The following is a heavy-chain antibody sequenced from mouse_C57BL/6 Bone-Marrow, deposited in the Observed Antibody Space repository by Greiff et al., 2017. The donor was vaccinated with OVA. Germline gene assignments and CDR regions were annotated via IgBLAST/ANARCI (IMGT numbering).Heavy chain of an antibody. CDR2: IDPENGDT. D-gene: IGHD1-1*01. J-gene: IGHJ1*03. Sequence: VHVKQSGAELVRPGASVKLSCTASGFNIKDDYMHWVKQRPEQGLEWIGWIDPENGDTEYASKFQGKATITADTSSNTAYLQLSNLTSEDTAVYYCTTIGVRYGSSYDWYFDVWGTGTTVTVSS. CDR3: TTIGVRYGSSYDWYFDV. CDR1: GFNIKDDY. V-gene: IGHV14-4*01.